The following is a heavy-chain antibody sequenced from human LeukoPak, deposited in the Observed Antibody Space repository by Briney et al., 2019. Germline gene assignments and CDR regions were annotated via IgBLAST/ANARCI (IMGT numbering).Heavy chain of an antibody. D-gene: IGHD3-3*01. CDR2: ISGSGGST. J-gene: IGHJ6*03. Sequence: GGSPRLSCAASGFTFSSYAMSWVRQAPGKGLEWVSAISGSGGSTYYADSVKGRFTISRDNSKNTLYLQMNSLRAEDTAVYYCAKGGDVLRFLEWLSHMDVWGKGTTVTVSS. V-gene: IGHV3-23*01. CDR1: GFTFSSYA. CDR3: AKGGDVLRFLEWLSHMDV.